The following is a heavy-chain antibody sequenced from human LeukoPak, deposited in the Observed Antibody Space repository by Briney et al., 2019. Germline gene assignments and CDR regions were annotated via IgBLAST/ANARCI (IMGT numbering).Heavy chain of an antibody. Sequence: PSETLSLTCTVSGYSIISDYYWGWLRQPPGKELEWIGSIYHTGTTYYNPSLRSRVTISVDMSKNQFSLKLNSMTAADTAVYYCARATKGLLHLTSYIWFDPWGQGTLVTVSS. CDR3: ARATKGLLHLTSYIWFDP. CDR1: GYSIISDYY. D-gene: IGHD3/OR15-3a*01. V-gene: IGHV4-38-2*02. CDR2: IYHTGTT. J-gene: IGHJ5*02.